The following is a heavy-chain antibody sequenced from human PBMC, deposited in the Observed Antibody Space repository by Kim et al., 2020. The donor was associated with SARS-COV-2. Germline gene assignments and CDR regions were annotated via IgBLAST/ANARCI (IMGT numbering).Heavy chain of an antibody. CDR1: GGTFSNYT. D-gene: IGHD2-21*02. Sequence: SVKVSCKASGGTFSNYTITWVRQAPGQGPEWMGRVIPILGIVNYAQKFQGRITIIADKSTNTAFMELSSLRSEDTAVYYCAREACADCYSFYFSYYGMDVWGQGTTVTVSS. CDR2: VIPILGIV. J-gene: IGHJ6*02. V-gene: IGHV1-69*04. CDR3: AREACADCYSFYFSYYGMDV.